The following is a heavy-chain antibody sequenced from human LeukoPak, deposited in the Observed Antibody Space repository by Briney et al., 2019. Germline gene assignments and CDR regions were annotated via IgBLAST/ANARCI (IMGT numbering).Heavy chain of an antibody. CDR2: ISGSGGST. V-gene: IGHV3-23*01. CDR3: AKDQNWNDPHDAFDI. Sequence: GGSLRLSCAASGFTFSSYAMSWVRQAAGKGLEWDSAISGSGGSTYYADSVKGRFTISRDNSKNTLYLQMNSLRAEDTAVYYCAKDQNWNDPHDAFDIWGQGTMVTVSS. D-gene: IGHD1-1*01. J-gene: IGHJ3*02. CDR1: GFTFSSYA.